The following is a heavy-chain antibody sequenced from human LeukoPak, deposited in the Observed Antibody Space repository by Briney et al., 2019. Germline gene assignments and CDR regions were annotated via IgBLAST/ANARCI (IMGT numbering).Heavy chain of an antibody. Sequence: PGGSLRLSCAASGFTFSSYEMNWVRQAPGKGLEWVSYIGSSGSTIYYADSVKGRFTISRDNAKNSLYLQMNSLRAEDTAVYYCARNSPGSGGTIDYWGQGTLVTVSS. D-gene: IGHD2-15*01. V-gene: IGHV3-48*03. CDR2: IGSSGSTI. CDR1: GFTFSSYE. CDR3: ARNSPGSGGTIDY. J-gene: IGHJ4*02.